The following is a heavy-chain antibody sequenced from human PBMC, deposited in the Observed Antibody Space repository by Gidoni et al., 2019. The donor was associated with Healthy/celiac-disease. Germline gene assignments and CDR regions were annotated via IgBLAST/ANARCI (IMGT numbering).Heavy chain of an antibody. V-gene: IGHV3-48*01. CDR3: ASIAYDYVWGSYR. J-gene: IGHJ4*02. Sequence: EVQLVESGGGLVQPGGSLRLPCAASAFTFSSYSMNWVRQAPGKGLEWVSYISSSSSTIYYADSVKGRFTISRDNAKNSLYLQMNSLRAEDTAVYYCASIAYDYVWGSYRWGQGTLVTVSS. CDR1: AFTFSSYS. CDR2: ISSSSSTI. D-gene: IGHD3-16*02.